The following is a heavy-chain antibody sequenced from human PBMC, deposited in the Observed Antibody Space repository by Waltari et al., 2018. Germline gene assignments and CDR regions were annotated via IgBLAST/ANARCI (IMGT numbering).Heavy chain of an antibody. Sequence: QVQLVQSGAEVKKPGASVKVSCKASGYTFTSYDINWVRQATGQGLDGMGWMNPNSGNTGYAQKFQGRVTITRNTSISTAYMELSSLRSEDTAVYYCARVRIAVAINWFDPWGQGTLVTVSS. J-gene: IGHJ5*02. D-gene: IGHD6-19*01. CDR3: ARVRIAVAINWFDP. CDR2: MNPNSGNT. CDR1: GYTFTSYD. V-gene: IGHV1-8*03.